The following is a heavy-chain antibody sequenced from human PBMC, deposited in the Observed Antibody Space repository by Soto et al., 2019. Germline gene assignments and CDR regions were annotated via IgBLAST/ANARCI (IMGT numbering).Heavy chain of an antibody. D-gene: IGHD3-10*01. V-gene: IGHV3-23*01. J-gene: IGHJ6*02. Sequence: QPGGSLRLSCAASGFTFSSYAMSWIRQAPGKGLEWVSAISGSGGSTYYADSAKGRFTISRDNSKNTLYLQMNSLRAEDTAVYYCAKSTMVNYYGMDVWGQGTTVTVSS. CDR1: GFTFSSYA. CDR3: AKSTMVNYYGMDV. CDR2: ISGSGGST.